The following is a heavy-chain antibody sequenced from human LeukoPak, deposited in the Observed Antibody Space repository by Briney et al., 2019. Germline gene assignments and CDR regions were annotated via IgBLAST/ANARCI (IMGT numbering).Heavy chain of an antibody. V-gene: IGHV3-23*01. CDR3: AKGIRGTMIVVVIN. CDR2: ISGSGGNT. CDR1: GFTFSSYA. Sequence: GGSLRLSCAASGFTFSSYAMSWVRQAPGKGLEWVSAISGSGGNTYYADSVKGRFTISRDNSKNTLYLQMNSLRAEDTAVYYCAKGIRGTMIVVVINWGQGTLVTVSS. D-gene: IGHD3-22*01. J-gene: IGHJ4*02.